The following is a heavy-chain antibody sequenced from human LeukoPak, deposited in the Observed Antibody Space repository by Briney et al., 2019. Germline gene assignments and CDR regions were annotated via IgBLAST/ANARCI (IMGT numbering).Heavy chain of an antibody. D-gene: IGHD3-22*01. CDR2: IIPIFGTA. CDR3: AMERSSYDSSGYPDY. J-gene: IGHJ4*02. CDR1: GGTFSSYA. Sequence: GASVKVSCKASGGTFSSYAISWVRQAPGQGLEWMGGIIPIFGTANYAQKFQGRVTITADKSTSTAYMELSSLRSEDTAVYYYAMERSSYDSSGYPDYWGQGTLVTVSS. V-gene: IGHV1-69*06.